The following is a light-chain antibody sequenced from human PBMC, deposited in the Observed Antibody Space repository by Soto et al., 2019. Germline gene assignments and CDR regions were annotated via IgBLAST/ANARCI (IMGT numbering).Light chain of an antibody. CDR1: QSVSSN. J-gene: IGKJ5*01. Sequence: EIVMTQSPATLSVSPGERATLSCRASQSVSSNLAWYQQKPGQAPRLLIYGASTRATGIPARFSGSGSGTEFTLTISSLQSEDFAVHYCQQYNNWPPVTLGQGTRLEIK. CDR3: QQYNNWPPVT. CDR2: GAS. V-gene: IGKV3-15*01.